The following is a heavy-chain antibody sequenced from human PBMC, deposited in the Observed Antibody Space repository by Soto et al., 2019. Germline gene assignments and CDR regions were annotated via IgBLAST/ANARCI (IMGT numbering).Heavy chain of an antibody. D-gene: IGHD3-10*01. CDR1: GFTFSSYG. J-gene: IGHJ4*02. CDR2: ISYDGRNK. V-gene: IGHV3-30*18. CDR3: AKSHPQGWFGELFSY. Sequence: QVQLVESGGGVVQPGRSLRLSCAASGFTFSSYGMHWVRQAPGKGLEWVAVISYDGRNKYYEDSVKGRFTISRDNAKNPLYLQMNSLRAEDTAVYYWAKSHPQGWFGELFSYGGQETLVTFSS.